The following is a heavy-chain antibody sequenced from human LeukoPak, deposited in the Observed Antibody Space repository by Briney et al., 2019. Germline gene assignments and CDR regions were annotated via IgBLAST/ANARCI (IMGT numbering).Heavy chain of an antibody. CDR2: INPNSGGT. CDR3: ARVPGIVGATYFDY. Sequence: ASVKVSCKASRYTFTGYYMHWVRQAPGQGLEWMGWINPNSGGTNYAQKFQGRVTMTRDTSISTAYMELSRRRSDDTAVYYCARVPGIVGATYFDYWGQGTLVTVSS. D-gene: IGHD1-26*01. J-gene: IGHJ4*02. CDR1: RYTFTGYY. V-gene: IGHV1-2*02.